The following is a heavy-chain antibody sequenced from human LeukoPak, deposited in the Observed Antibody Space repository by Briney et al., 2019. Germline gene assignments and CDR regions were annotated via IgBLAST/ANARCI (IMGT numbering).Heavy chain of an antibody. D-gene: IGHD6-25*01. Sequence: SETLSLTCAVYGGSFTSYYWSWIRQPPGKGLEWIGEISHTGHTNYNPSLTSRVTMSVETSKNQLSLILTSVTAADTAVYYCARGPYSSDAGYWGQGTLVTVSS. V-gene: IGHV4-34*01. CDR2: ISHTGHT. J-gene: IGHJ4*02. CDR3: ARGPYSSDAGY. CDR1: GGSFTSYY.